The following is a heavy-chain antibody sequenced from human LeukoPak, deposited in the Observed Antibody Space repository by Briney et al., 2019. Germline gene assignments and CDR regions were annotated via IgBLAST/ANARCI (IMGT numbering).Heavy chain of an antibody. J-gene: IGHJ4*02. CDR3: ARAPYCIGGSCRFDY. Sequence: GGSLRLSCAVSGFTSSSYWMSWVCQAPGKGLEWVSNIKQDGSEKYYVDSVKGRFTISRDNAKNSLYLQMNSLRAEDTDGYYCARAPYCIGGSCRFDYWGQGTLVTVSS. D-gene: IGHD2-15*01. CDR2: IKQDGSEK. V-gene: IGHV3-7*05. CDR1: GFTSSSYW.